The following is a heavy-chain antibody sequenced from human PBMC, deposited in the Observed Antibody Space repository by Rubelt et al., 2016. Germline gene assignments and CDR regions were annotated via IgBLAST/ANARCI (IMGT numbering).Heavy chain of an antibody. J-gene: IGHJ3*02. CDR3: ANPERKISSRAFDT. CDR1: GFTFSSYS. Sequence: EVQLVESGGGLVQPGGSLRLSCAASGFTFSSYSMNWVRQAPGKGLEWVSYISSSSSTISYADSVKGRFTISRDNYRNTLFLERNNPGLEETGVYYCANPERKISSRAFDTWGQGTTVTVSS. D-gene: IGHD1-14*01. V-gene: IGHV3-48*01. CDR2: ISSSSSTI.